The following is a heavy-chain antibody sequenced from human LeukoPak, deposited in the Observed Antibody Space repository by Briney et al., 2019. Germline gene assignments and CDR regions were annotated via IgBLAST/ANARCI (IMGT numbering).Heavy chain of an antibody. J-gene: IGHJ4*02. CDR2: INAGNGNT. Sequence: ASVKVSCTASGYTFTSYAMHWVRQAPGQRLEWMGWINAGNGNTKYSQKFQGRVTITRDTSASTAYMELSSPRSEDTAVYYCARWGIAAAGTYGDFDYWGQGTLVTVSS. D-gene: IGHD6-13*01. V-gene: IGHV1-3*01. CDR3: ARWGIAAAGTYGDFDY. CDR1: GYTFTSYA.